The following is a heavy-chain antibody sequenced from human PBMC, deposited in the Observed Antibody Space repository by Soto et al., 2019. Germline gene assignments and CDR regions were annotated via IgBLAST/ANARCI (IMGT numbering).Heavy chain of an antibody. D-gene: IGHD2-8*01. CDR2: INHSGST. CDR1: GGSFSGYY. J-gene: IGHJ6*02. V-gene: IGHV4-34*01. Sequence: SETLSLTCAVYGGSFSGYYWSWIRQPPGKGLEWIGEINHSGSTNYNPSLKSRVTISVDTSKNQFSLKLSSVTAADTAVYYCARGPQIEINCTNGVCSPYYYYGMDVWGQGTTVTVSS. CDR3: ARGPQIEINCTNGVCSPYYYYGMDV.